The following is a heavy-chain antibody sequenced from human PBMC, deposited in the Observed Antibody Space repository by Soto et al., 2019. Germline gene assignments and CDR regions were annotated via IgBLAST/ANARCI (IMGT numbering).Heavy chain of an antibody. Sequence: GESLKISCKGSGYSFTSYWISWVRQMPGKGLEWMGRIDPSDSYTNYSPSFQGHVTISADKSISTAYLQWSSLKASDTAMYYCAATNCSSTSCTPYYYYYGMDVWGQGTTVTVSS. D-gene: IGHD2-2*01. CDR1: GYSFTSYW. J-gene: IGHJ6*02. CDR2: IDPSDSYT. V-gene: IGHV5-10-1*01. CDR3: AATNCSSTSCTPYYYYYGMDV.